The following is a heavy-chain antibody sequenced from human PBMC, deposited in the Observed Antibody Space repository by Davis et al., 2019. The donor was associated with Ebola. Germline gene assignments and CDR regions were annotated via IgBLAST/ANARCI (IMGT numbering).Heavy chain of an antibody. J-gene: IGHJ4*02. CDR3: ARAVFHEVLDY. D-gene: IGHD3-3*01. CDR1: GFTFSNHA. Sequence: GESLKISCAGSGFTFSNHAMHWVRQAPGKGLEWVAVVSHSERERFYADSVKGRFTISRDNSENTLYLQMNSLTSDDTAVDYCARAVFHEVLDYWGQGTPVTVSS. CDR2: VSHSERER. V-gene: IGHV3-30*04.